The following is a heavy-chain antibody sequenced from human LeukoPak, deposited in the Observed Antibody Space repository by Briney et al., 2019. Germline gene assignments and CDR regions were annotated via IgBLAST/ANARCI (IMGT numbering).Heavy chain of an antibody. CDR2: IKQDGSEK. Sequence: PGGSLRLSCAGSGFTFSGHWMTWVRQAPGRGLEWVANIKQDGSEKYYVDSVKGRFTISRDNAKNSLYLQMNSLRAEDTAVYYCARDRWGIASFDPWGQGTLVTVSS. J-gene: IGHJ5*02. D-gene: IGHD4-23*01. CDR3: ARDRWGIASFDP. V-gene: IGHV3-7*01. CDR1: GFTFSGHW.